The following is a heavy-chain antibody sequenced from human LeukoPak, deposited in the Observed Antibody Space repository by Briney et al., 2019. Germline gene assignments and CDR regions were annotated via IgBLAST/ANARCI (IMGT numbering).Heavy chain of an antibody. CDR3: ARDGRRRYYYDSSGFYGSWFDP. CDR2: ISAYNGNT. V-gene: IGHV1-18*01. Sequence: ASVKASCKASGYTFTSYGISWVRQAPGQGLEWMGWISAYNGNTNYAQKLQGRVTMTTDTSTSTAYMELRSLRSDDTAVYYCARDGRRRYYYDSSGFYGSWFDPWGQGTLVTVSS. J-gene: IGHJ5*02. D-gene: IGHD3-22*01. CDR1: GYTFTSYG.